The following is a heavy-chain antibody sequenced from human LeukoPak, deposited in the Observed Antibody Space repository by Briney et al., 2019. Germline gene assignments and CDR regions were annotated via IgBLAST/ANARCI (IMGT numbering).Heavy chain of an antibody. V-gene: IGHV6-1*01. J-gene: IGHJ4*02. Sequence: SQTLSLTFAISGDSVFNNSAAWNWLRQSPSRGLEWLGRTYYRSKWYNDYAVSVKSRITINPDTSKNQFSLQLNSVTPEDTAVYYCARVRTKLFDYWGQGTLVTVSS. CDR2: TYYRSKWYN. CDR1: GDSVFNNSAA. CDR3: ARVRTKLFDY. D-gene: IGHD4-17*01.